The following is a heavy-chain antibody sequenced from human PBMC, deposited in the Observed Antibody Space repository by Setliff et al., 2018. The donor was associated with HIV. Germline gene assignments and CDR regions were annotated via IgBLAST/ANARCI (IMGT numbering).Heavy chain of an antibody. CDR1: GFTFSSYS. CDR3: ARASFPRYCSITSCFEKGWFDP. CDR2: ITSSSDTI. J-gene: IGHJ5*02. V-gene: IGHV3-48*01. Sequence: PGGSLSLSCAASGFTFSSYSMSWVRQAPGKGLEWVSYITSSSDTIYYADSVKGRFTISRDNARNSLYLQMNSLRAEDTAVYYCARASFPRYCSITSCFEKGWFDPWGQGALVTVSS. D-gene: IGHD2-2*01.